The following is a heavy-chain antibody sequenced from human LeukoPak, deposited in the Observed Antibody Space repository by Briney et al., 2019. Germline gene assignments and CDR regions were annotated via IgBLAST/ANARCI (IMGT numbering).Heavy chain of an antibody. J-gene: IGHJ6*02. CDR1: GXSFSGYY. D-gene: IGHD6-19*01. CDR3: ARDGSSSGWYGHYYGMDV. CDR2: VNHSGST. Sequence: SETLSLTCAVCGXSFSGYYWSWIRQPPGKGLQWIVEVNHSGSTNYNPSLKSRVTISVDTSKNQFSLNLSSVTAADTAVYYCARDGSSSGWYGHYYGMDVWGQGTTVTVSS. V-gene: IGHV4-34*01.